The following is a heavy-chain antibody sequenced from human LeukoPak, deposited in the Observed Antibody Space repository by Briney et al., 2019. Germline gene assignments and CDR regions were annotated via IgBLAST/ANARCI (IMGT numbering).Heavy chain of an antibody. CDR1: GGSISGYI. D-gene: IGHD2/OR15-2a*01. Sequence: PSETLSLTCSVSGGSISGYIWSWVRQPPGKGLEWIGYIYYSGSTNYNPSLKSRVTISVDTSKNQFSLKLSSVTAADTAVYYCARKHLYGPIDYWGQGTLVTVSS. V-gene: IGHV4-59*01. J-gene: IGHJ4*02. CDR3: ARKHLYGPIDY. CDR2: IYYSGST.